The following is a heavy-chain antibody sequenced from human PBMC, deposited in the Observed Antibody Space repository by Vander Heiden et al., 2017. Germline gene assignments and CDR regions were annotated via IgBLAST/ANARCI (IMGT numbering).Heavy chain of an antibody. V-gene: IGHV1-69*06. Sequence: QVQLVQSGAEVKKPGSSVQVSCKASGGTFSSYAISWVRQAPGKGLEWMGGIIPIFGTANYAQKFQGRVTITADKSTSTAYMELSSLRSEDTAVYYCARTRTKSGYKDCSGGSCYGRFLWYFDLWGRGTLVTVSS. CDR1: GGTFSSYA. CDR3: ARTRTKSGYKDCSGGSCYGRFLWYFDL. J-gene: IGHJ2*01. D-gene: IGHD2-15*01. CDR2: IIPIFGTA.